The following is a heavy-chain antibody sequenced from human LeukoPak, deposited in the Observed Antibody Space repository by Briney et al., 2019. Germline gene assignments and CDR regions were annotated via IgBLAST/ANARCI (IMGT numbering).Heavy chain of an antibody. CDR1: GFTFSRYS. CDR2: ISSSSSYI. J-gene: IGHJ5*02. CDR3: ASAYSSGWSYNWFDP. V-gene: IGHV3-21*01. D-gene: IGHD6-19*01. Sequence: GGSLRLSCAASGFTFSRYSMNWVRQAPGKGLEWVSSISSSSSYIYYADSVKGRFTISRDNAKNSLYLQMNSLRAEDTAVYYCASAYSSGWSYNWFDPWGQGTLVTVSS.